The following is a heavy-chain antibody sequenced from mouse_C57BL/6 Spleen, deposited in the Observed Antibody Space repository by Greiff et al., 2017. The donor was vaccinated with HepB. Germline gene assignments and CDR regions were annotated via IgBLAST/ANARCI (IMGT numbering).Heavy chain of an antibody. J-gene: IGHJ2*01. D-gene: IGHD1-1*01. Sequence: QVQLQQSGAELVKPGASVKISCKASGYAFSSYWMNWVKQRPGKGLEWIGQIYPGDGDTNYNGKFKGKATLTAGKSSSTAYMQLSSLTSEDSAVYFCARSNYYGSSLFDYWGQGTTLTVSS. CDR3: ARSNYYGSSLFDY. V-gene: IGHV1-80*01. CDR2: IYPGDGDT. CDR1: GYAFSSYW.